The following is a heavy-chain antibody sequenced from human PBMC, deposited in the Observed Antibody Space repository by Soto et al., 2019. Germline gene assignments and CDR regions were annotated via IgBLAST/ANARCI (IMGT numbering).Heavy chain of an antibody. CDR2: ISGSGGST. V-gene: IGHV3-23*01. CDR3: AKDMRYCSGGSCYSGPTCYYYYGMDV. J-gene: IGHJ6*02. CDR1: GFTFSSYA. D-gene: IGHD2-15*01. Sequence: GGSLRLSCAASGFTFSSYAMSWVRQAPGKGLEWVSAISGSGGSTYYADSVKGRFTISRDNAKNSLYLQMNSLRDEDTAVYYCAKDMRYCSGGSCYSGPTCYYYYGMDVWGQGTTVTVSS.